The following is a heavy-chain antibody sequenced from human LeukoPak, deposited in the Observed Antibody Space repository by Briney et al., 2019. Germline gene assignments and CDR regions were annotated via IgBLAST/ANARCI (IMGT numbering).Heavy chain of an antibody. CDR2: ISSSSSYI. J-gene: IGHJ3*02. Sequence: GGSLRLSCAASGFTFSSYSMNWVRQAPGKGLEWVSSISSSSSYIYYADSVKGRFTISRDNAKNSLYLQMNSLRAEDTAVYYCAKSITIFGVARRPNAFDIWGQGTMVTVSS. CDR3: AKSITIFGVARRPNAFDI. CDR1: GFTFSSYS. V-gene: IGHV3-21*04. D-gene: IGHD3-3*01.